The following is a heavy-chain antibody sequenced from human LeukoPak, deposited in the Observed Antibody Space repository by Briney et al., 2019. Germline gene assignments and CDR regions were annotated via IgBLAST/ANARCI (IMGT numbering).Heavy chain of an antibody. CDR2: ISSSSSTI. J-gene: IGHJ4*02. V-gene: IGHV3-48*02. CDR1: GFTFSTYS. D-gene: IGHD5-24*01. CDR3: ARASFQRWLQLGGD. Sequence: GGSLRLSCTASGFTFSTYSMNWVRQAPGKGLEWVSYISSSSSTIYYADSVKGRFTISRDNAKNSLYLQMNSLRDEDTAVYYCARASFQRWLQLGGDWGQGTLVAVSS.